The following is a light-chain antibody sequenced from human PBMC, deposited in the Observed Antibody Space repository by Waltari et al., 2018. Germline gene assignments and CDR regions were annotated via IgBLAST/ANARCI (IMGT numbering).Light chain of an antibody. Sequence: EIVLTQSPGTLSLSPGESATLSCRTSQSVTRALAWYQQKPGQAHRLLIYGASNRATGIPDRFGGSGSGTDFSLTISSLEPEDFAVYYCQHYLRLPVTFGQGTKVEVK. CDR2: GAS. CDR3: QHYLRLPVT. CDR1: QSVTRA. J-gene: IGKJ1*01. V-gene: IGKV3-20*01.